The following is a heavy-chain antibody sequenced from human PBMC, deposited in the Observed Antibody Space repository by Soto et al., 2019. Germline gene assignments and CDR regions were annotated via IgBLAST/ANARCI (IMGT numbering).Heavy chain of an antibody. V-gene: IGHV5-51*01. J-gene: IGHJ5*02. CDR2: IYPGDSDT. D-gene: IGHD2-8*02. CDR3: ARGYCTATICDPWFDP. Sequence: SLKSSCRGSGYAFSSYCIAWFRQIPGKGLEWMGIIYPGDSDTRYSPSFRGQVTISVDKSITTAYLQWSSLKASDTAMYYCARGYCTATICDPWFDPWGQGTLVTVSS. CDR1: GYAFSSYC.